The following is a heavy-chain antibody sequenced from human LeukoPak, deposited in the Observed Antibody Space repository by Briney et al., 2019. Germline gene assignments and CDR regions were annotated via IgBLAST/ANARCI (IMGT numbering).Heavy chain of an antibody. J-gene: IGHJ5*02. Sequence: GGSLRLSCAASGFTFSSYAMSWVRQAPGKGLEWVSVISDSGGSTYYADSVKGRFTISRDNSENTLYLHMNGLRAEETAVYSCAKSGVGSSSFVWFDPWGQGTLVTVSS. CDR1: GFTFSSYA. CDR2: ISDSGGST. CDR3: AKSGVGSSSFVWFDP. D-gene: IGHD6-6*01. V-gene: IGHV3-23*01.